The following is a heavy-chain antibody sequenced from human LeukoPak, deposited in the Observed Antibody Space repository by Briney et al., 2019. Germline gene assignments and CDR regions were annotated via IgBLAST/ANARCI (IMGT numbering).Heavy chain of an antibody. V-gene: IGHV4-31*03. CDR1: GGSISSGGYY. J-gene: IGHJ4*02. CDR2: IYYSGST. Sequence: PSETLSLTCTVSGGSISSGGYYWSWIRQHPGKGLKWIGYIYYSGSTYYNPSLKSRVTISVDTSKNQFSLKLSSVTAADTAVYYCASGRGYSYGYLENWGQGILVTVSS. D-gene: IGHD5-18*01. CDR3: ASGRGYSYGYLEN.